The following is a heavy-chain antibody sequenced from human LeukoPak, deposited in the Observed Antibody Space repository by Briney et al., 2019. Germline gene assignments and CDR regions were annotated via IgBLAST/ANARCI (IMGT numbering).Heavy chain of an antibody. J-gene: IGHJ4*02. CDR2: ISYDGSNK. Sequence: PGRSLRLSCAASGFTFSSYAMHWVRQAPGKGLEWVAVISYDGSNKYYADSVKGRFTISRDNSKNTLYPEMNSLRTEDTAVYYCAARTGALDYWGQGTLVTVSS. D-gene: IGHD1-14*01. V-gene: IGHV3-30*04. CDR3: AARTGALDY. CDR1: GFTFSSYA.